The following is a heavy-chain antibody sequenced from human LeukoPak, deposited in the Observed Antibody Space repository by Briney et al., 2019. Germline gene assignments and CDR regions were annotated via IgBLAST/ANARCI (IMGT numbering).Heavy chain of an antibody. Sequence: SETLSLTCAVYGASFSGHYWNGIRQPPRKGLEWIGEINHSGSTNYNPPLQRRATIPVDTSKQESPLSLTAITAADTAVYYCAAGCSRSNCYWYYYPDVWGEGTTVSVFS. CDR1: GASFSGHY. J-gene: IGHJ6*03. V-gene: IGHV4-34*01. CDR3: AAGCSRSNCYWYYYPDV. D-gene: IGHD2-2*01. CDR2: INHSGST.